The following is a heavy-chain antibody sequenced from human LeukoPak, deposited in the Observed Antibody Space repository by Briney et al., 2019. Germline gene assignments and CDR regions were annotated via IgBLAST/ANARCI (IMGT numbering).Heavy chain of an antibody. CDR2: ISSSSSYI. CDR3: ARGYCSSTSCPVDY. Sequence: KTGGSLRLSCAASGFTCSSYSMNWVRQAPGKGLEWVSSISSSSSYIYYADSVKGRFTISRDNAKNSLYLQMNSLRAEYTAVYYCARGYCSSTSCPVDYWGQGTLVTVSS. J-gene: IGHJ4*02. V-gene: IGHV3-21*01. D-gene: IGHD2-2*01. CDR1: GFTCSSYS.